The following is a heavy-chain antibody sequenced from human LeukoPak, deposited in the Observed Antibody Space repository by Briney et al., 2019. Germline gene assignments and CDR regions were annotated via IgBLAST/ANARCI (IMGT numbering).Heavy chain of an antibody. CDR2: ISYDGRNK. CDR1: GFTFSSYG. V-gene: IGHV3-30*18. Sequence: GGSLRLSCAAAGFTFSSYGMHWVRQAPGKGLEWVAVISYDGRNKYYADSVKGRFTISRDNSKNTLYLQMNSLRAEDTAVYYCAKDLGYGGNGQYYFDYWGQGTLVTVSS. CDR3: AKDLGYGGNGQYYFDY. J-gene: IGHJ4*02. D-gene: IGHD4-23*01.